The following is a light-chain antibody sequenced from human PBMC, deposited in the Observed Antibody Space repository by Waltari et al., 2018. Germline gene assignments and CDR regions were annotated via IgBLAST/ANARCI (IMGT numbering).Light chain of an antibody. Sequence: ELVLTQSPGTLSLSPGERATLSCRASHRVSSNYLAWYQQRPGQAPKLLISGASNRATGIPDRFGGRGSGTDFTLTISRLEPEDSAVFCCQHYGTSPKITFGGGTKVEIK. J-gene: IGKJ4*01. CDR3: QHYGTSPKIT. CDR1: HRVSSNY. CDR2: GAS. V-gene: IGKV3-20*01.